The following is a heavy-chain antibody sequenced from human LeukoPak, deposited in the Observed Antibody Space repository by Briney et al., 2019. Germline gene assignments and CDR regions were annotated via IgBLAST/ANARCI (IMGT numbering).Heavy chain of an antibody. Sequence: GGSLRLSCAASGFTFSRYWMSWVRQAPGKGLEWVANIKQDGSDKYYVDSVKGRFTISRDNAKKSLYLQMNSLRADDTAVYYCARDRDAYQNYSYYYGMEVWGQGTTVTVSS. J-gene: IGHJ6*02. V-gene: IGHV3-7*01. CDR2: IKQDGSDK. D-gene: IGHD2-2*01. CDR3: ARDRDAYQNYSYYYGMEV. CDR1: GFTFSRYW.